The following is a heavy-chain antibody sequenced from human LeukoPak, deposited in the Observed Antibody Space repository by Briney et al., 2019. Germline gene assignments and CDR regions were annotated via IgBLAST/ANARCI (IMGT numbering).Heavy chain of an antibody. J-gene: IGHJ4*02. CDR2: IYYSGST. CDR3: ARDDYYGSGSI. Sequence: SETLSLTCAVSGGSISSYYWSWIRQPPGKGLEWIGYIYYSGSTNYNPSLKSRVTISVDTSKNQFSLKLSSVTAADTAVYYCARDDYYGSGSIWGQGTLVTVSS. V-gene: IGHV4-59*01. CDR1: GGSISSYY. D-gene: IGHD3-10*01.